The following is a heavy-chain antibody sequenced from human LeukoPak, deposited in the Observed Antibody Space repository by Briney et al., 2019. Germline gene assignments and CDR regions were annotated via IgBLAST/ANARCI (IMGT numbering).Heavy chain of an antibody. Sequence: SETLPLTCTVSGGSISSYYWSWIRQPPGKGLEWIGYIYYSGSTNYNPSLKSRVTISVDTSKNQFSLKLSSVTAADTAVYYCAREGLATMIRGVIPYWGQGTLVTVSS. D-gene: IGHD3-10*01. V-gene: IGHV4-59*01. CDR2: IYYSGST. CDR3: AREGLATMIRGVIPY. J-gene: IGHJ4*02. CDR1: GGSISSYY.